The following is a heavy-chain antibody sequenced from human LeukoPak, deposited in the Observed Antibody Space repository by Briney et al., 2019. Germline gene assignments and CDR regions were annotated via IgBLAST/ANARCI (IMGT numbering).Heavy chain of an antibody. CDR2: INHSGST. CDR1: GGSFSGYY. Sequence: SESLSLTCAVYGGSFSGYYWSWIRQPPGKGLEWVGAINHSGSTTYNPSLKSGVSISVDTSKNQISLKLSSVTAADTAVYYCSRGGKNGHSSWLRPDYFEHWGQGTLVTVSS. D-gene: IGHD6-13*01. CDR3: SRGGKNGHSSWLRPDYFEH. V-gene: IGHV4-34*01. J-gene: IGHJ1*01.